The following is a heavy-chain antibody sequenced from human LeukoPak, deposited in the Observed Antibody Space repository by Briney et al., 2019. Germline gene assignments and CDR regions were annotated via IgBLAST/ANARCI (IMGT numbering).Heavy chain of an antibody. CDR2: INPNDGDT. V-gene: IGHV1-2*02. CDR1: GYTFTDYY. J-gene: IGHJ4*02. CDR3: ARANFLYCSTSTCLFDY. D-gene: IGHD2-2*01. Sequence: ASVKVSCKASGYTFTDYYMHWVRQAPGQGFEWMGWINPNDGDTNYAQKFQGRVTMTRDTSISTAHMEVSRLRSDDTAVYYCARANFLYCSTSTCLFDYWAREPWLPSRQ.